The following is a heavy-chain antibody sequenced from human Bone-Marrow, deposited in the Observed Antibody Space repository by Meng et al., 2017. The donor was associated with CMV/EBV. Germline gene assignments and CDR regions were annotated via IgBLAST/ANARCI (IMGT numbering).Heavy chain of an antibody. J-gene: IGHJ6*01. CDR2: ISAYNGNT. CDR3: ARDIVVVPAAHFSYYYYYGMDV. CDR1: GYTFRAHG. Sequence: ASVKVSCKASGYTFRAHGISWVRQAPGQGLEWMGWISAYNGNTNYAQKLQGRVTMTTDTSTSTAYMELRSLRSDDTAVYYCARDIVVVPAAHFSYYYYYGMDVWGQGTTVTVSS. V-gene: IGHV1-18*01. D-gene: IGHD2-2*01.